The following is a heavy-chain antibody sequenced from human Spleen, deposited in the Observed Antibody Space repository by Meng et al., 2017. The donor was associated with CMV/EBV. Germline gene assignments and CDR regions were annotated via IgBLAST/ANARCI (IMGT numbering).Heavy chain of an antibody. Sequence: SETLSRTCTVSGGSMNTFYWSWIRQAPGKGVEWIGYMHYSGRTHYSPSLRSRVTISVDTSNNQYSLKINSVTAADTAIYYCARGHPAFDGVDVWGQGTTVTVSS. V-gene: IGHV4-59*01. CDR2: MHYSGRT. CDR1: GGSMNTFY. CDR3: ARGHPAFDGVDV. J-gene: IGHJ6*02.